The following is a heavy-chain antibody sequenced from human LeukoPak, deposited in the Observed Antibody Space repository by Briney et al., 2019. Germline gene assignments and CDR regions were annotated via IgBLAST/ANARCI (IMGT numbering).Heavy chain of an antibody. Sequence: PSETLSLTCTVSGGSISSYYWSWIRQPAGKGLEWIGRIYTSGSTDYNPSLKSRVTMSVDTSKNQFSLKLSSVTAADTAVYYCAREPQYCSSTSCYLVMWFDPWGQGTLVTVSS. D-gene: IGHD2-2*01. CDR3: AREPQYCSSTSCYLVMWFDP. CDR1: GGSISSYY. J-gene: IGHJ5*02. CDR2: IYTSGST. V-gene: IGHV4-4*07.